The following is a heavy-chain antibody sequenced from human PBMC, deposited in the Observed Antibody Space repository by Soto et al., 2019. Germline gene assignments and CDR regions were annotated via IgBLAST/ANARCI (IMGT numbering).Heavy chain of an antibody. V-gene: IGHV4-31*03. CDR2: IYYSGST. Sequence: QVQLQESGPGLVKPSQTLSLTCTVSGGSISSGGYYWSWIRQHPGKGLEWIGYIYYSGSTYYNPSLKCRVTISVDTSKNQFCLKLSSVTAADTAVYYCAREGGIVGATAADYWGQGTLVTVSS. CDR3: AREGGIVGATAADY. CDR1: GGSISSGGYY. J-gene: IGHJ4*02. D-gene: IGHD1-26*01.